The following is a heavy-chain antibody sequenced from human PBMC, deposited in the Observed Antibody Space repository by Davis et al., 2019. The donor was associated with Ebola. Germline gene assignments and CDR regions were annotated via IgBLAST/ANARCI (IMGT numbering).Heavy chain of an antibody. CDR1: GFSFNNYW. Sequence: GESLKISCVASGFSFNNYWMSWVRQAPGKGLEWVANIKEDGSETYYVDSVKGRFTISRDNAKNSLYLHMNSLTAEDTAIYYCARDVEMSAILGPDGFDYWGQGILVTVSS. CDR2: IKEDGSET. D-gene: IGHD5-24*01. CDR3: ARDVEMSAILGPDGFDY. J-gene: IGHJ4*02. V-gene: IGHV3-7*01.